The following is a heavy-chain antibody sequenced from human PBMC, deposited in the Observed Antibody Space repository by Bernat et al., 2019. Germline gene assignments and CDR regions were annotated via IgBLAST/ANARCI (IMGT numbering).Heavy chain of an antibody. Sequence: QVQLVESGGGVVQPGRSLRLSCAASGFTFSSYGMHWVRQAPGKGLEWVAVIWYDGSNNYYADSVKGRFTISRDNSKNTLYLQMNSLRAEDTAVYYCAREWTAPYGSGSIDYWGQGTLVTVSS. V-gene: IGHV3-33*01. CDR3: AREWTAPYGSGSIDY. D-gene: IGHD3-10*01. CDR1: GFTFSSYG. CDR2: IWYDGSNN. J-gene: IGHJ4*02.